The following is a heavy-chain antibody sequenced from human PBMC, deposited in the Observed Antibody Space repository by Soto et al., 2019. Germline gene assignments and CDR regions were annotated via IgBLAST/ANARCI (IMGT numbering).Heavy chain of an antibody. CDR3: ARGGNWLFDY. CDR1: GGSISRNNC. J-gene: IGHJ4*02. V-gene: IGHV4-4*02. CDR2: FDQSGRT. D-gene: IGHD3-16*01. Sequence: QVQLQESGPGLVKPSGTLSLTCAVSGGSISRNNCWNWVRQPPGQGLEWIGEFDQSGRTNYNPSLNSRITISVDKSKNQFSLKLISVTAAHTAVYYCARGGNWLFDYWGQGTLITVSS.